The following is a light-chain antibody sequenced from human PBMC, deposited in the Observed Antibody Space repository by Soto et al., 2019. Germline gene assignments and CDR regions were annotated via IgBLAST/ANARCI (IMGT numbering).Light chain of an antibody. CDR1: SSNIGAGYD. CDR2: GNS. J-gene: IGLJ2*01. V-gene: IGLV1-40*01. Sequence: QSVLTQPPSVSGAPGQRVTISCTGSSSNIGAGYDVHWYQQLPGTAPKLLIYGNSNRPSGVPDRFSGSKSGTSASLAINGLQAEDEADYYCQSYDSSLSGNVVFGGGTKLTVL. CDR3: QSYDSSLSGNVV.